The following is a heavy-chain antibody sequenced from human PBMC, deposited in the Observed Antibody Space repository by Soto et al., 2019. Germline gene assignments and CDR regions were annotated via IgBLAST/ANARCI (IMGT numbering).Heavy chain of an antibody. CDR3: ARTYF. J-gene: IGHJ1*01. Sequence: PGGSLRLSCAGSGFSFSTYSMNWVRQVPGKGLEWVSSIYGNGGGTFYADSVKGRFTISRDNSKNTLYLQMNSLRAEDTAVYYCARTYFWGQGTLVNVSS. CDR2: IYGNGGGT. D-gene: IGHD1-1*01. CDR1: GFSFSTYS. V-gene: IGHV3-23*01.